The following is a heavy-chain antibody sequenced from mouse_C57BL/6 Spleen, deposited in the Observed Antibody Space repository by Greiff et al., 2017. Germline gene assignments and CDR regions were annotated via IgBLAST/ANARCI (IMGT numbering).Heavy chain of an antibody. J-gene: IGHJ2*01. CDR1: GYTFTSYW. V-gene: IGHV1-69*01. CDR2: IDPSDSYT. D-gene: IGHD1-1*01. CDR3: ARGYYGSIYLDY. Sequence: QVQLQQPGAELVMPGASVKLSCKASGYTFTSYWMHWVKQRPGQGLEWIGEIDPSDSYTNYNQKFKGKSTLTVDKSSSTAYMQLSSLTSEDSAVYYWARGYYGSIYLDYWGQGTTLTVSS.